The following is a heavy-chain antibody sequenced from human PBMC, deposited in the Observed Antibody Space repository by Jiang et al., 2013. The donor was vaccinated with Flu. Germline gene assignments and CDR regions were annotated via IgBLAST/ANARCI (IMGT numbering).Heavy chain of an antibody. J-gene: IGHJ4*02. Sequence: RLSCAVSGFTVSNSYMSWVRQAPGKGLEWVSVIYSAAPTTYYADSVKARFTISRDNFKNTLYLQMNSLRVEDTAVYYCARGDYGGNSDGVQLDYWGRGTLVTVSS. CDR1: GFTVSNSY. D-gene: IGHD4-23*01. V-gene: IGHV3-66*01. CDR2: IYSAAPTT. CDR3: ARGDYGGNSDGVQLDY.